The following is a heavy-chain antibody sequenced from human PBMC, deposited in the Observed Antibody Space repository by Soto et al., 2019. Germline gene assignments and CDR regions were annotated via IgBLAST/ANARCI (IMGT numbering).Heavy chain of an antibody. CDR3: ASGSSFPYYYYYGMDV. Sequence: SETLSLTYAVSGGSISSSNWWSWVRQPPGKGPEWIGEIYHSGSTNYNPSLKSRVTISVDKSKNQFSLKLSSVTAADTAVYYCASGSSFPYYYYYGMDVWGQGTTVT. CDR1: GGSISSSNW. J-gene: IGHJ6*02. D-gene: IGHD6-13*01. V-gene: IGHV4-4*02. CDR2: IYHSGST.